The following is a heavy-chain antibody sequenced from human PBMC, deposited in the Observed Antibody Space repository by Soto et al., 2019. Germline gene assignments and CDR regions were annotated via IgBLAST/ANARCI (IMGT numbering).Heavy chain of an antibody. D-gene: IGHD6-19*01. CDR2: IYYSGST. CDR3: ARGIEGWYQGRYYYGMDV. Sequence: QVQLQESGPGLVKPSETLSLTCTVSGGSVSSGSYYWSWIRQPPGKGLEWIGYIYYSGSTNYNPSLKRRVTISVAPSKNQFSLKLSSVTAADTAVYYCARGIEGWYQGRYYYGMDVWGQGTTVTVSS. CDR1: GGSVSSGSYY. V-gene: IGHV4-61*01. J-gene: IGHJ6*02.